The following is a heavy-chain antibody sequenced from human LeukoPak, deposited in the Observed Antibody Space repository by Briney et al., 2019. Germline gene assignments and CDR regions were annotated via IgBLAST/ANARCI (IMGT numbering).Heavy chain of an antibody. CDR2: IKGDGSST. V-gene: IGHV3-74*01. Sequence: GGSLRLSCAASGFTFSSYWMHWVRHTPGKGPVWVSRIKGDGSSTSYADSVKGRFTISRDNAKNTLYLQVNCLRAEDTAVYYCARDGYSFGHDFDYWGQGTLVTVSS. D-gene: IGHD5-18*01. CDR1: GFTFSSYW. CDR3: ARDGYSFGHDFDY. J-gene: IGHJ4*02.